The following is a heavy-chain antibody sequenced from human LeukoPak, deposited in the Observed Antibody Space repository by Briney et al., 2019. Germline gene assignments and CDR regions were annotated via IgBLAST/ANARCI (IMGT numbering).Heavy chain of an antibody. CDR1: GGSFSGYY. J-gene: IGHJ4*02. CDR3: ARGSLGGYADFDC. V-gene: IGHV4-34*01. CDR2: INHSGST. Sequence: SETLSLTCAVYGGSFSGYYWSWIRQPPGKGLEWIGEINHSGSTNYNPSLKSRVTISVDTSKNQFSLNLNSLTAADTAVYYCARGSLGGYADFDCWGQGTRVTVSS. D-gene: IGHD5-12*01.